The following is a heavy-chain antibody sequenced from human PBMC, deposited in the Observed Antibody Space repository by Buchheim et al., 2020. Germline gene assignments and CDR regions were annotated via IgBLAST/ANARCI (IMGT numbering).Heavy chain of an antibody. Sequence: QVQLQESGPGLVKPSGTLSLTCTVSGGSISSYYWSWIRQPPGKGLEWIGYIYYSGSTNYNPSLKSRVTISVDTSKNQFSLKLSSVTAADTAVYYCAREFVPAAISAYWYFDLWGRGTL. CDR2: IYYSGST. CDR3: AREFVPAAISAYWYFDL. D-gene: IGHD2-2*02. J-gene: IGHJ2*01. V-gene: IGHV4-59*01. CDR1: GGSISSYY.